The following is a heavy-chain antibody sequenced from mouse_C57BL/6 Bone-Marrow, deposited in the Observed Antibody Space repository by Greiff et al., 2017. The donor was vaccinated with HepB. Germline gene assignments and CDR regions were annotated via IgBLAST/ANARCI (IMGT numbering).Heavy chain of an antibody. V-gene: IGHV5-17*01. CDR1: GFTFSDYG. D-gene: IGHD2-4*01. CDR2: ISSGSSTI. Sequence: EVQLVESGGGLVKPGGSLKLSCAASGFTFSDYGLHWVRQAPEKGLEWVAYISSGSSTIYYADTLKGRFTISRDNAKNTLFLQMTSLRSEDTAMYYCATSMIRRAWFAYWGQGTLVTVSA. J-gene: IGHJ3*01. CDR3: ATSMIRRAWFAY.